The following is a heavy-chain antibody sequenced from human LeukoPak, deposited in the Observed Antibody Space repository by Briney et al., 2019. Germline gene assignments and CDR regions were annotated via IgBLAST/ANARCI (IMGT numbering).Heavy chain of an antibody. CDR2: ISYDSTAI. Sequence: GSLRLSCTASGFTFSTYHMVWVRQAPGKGLECLSYISYDSTAIHYADSVRGRFAISRDNAQSSLYLQMNSLTAEDTAIYFCARVWQDYSNTDYWGQGTLVTVSS. CDR3: ARVWQDYSNTDY. CDR1: GFTFSTYH. J-gene: IGHJ4*02. V-gene: IGHV3-48*01. D-gene: IGHD4-11*01.